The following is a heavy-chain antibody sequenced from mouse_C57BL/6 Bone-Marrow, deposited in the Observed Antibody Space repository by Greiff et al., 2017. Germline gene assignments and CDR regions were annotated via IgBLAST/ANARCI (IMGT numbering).Heavy chain of an antibody. J-gene: IGHJ4*01. CDR1: GYTFTNYW. D-gene: IGHD2-5*01. CDR3: ARSDYSNYYYAMDY. V-gene: IGHV1-63*01. Sequence: QVQLQQSGAELVRPGTSVKMSCKASGYTFTNYWIGWAKQRPGHGLEWIGDIYPGGGYTNYTEKFKGKATLTADKSSSTAYMQFSSLTSEDSAIYYGARSDYSNYYYAMDYWGQGTSVTVSA. CDR2: IYPGGGYT.